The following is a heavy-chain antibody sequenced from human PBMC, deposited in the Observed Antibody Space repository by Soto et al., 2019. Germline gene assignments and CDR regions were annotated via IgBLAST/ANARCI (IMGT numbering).Heavy chain of an antibody. CDR2: ISAYNGNT. CDR3: ARPLEGYYYYGMDV. V-gene: IGHV1-18*01. J-gene: IGHJ6*02. CDR1: GYTFTSYG. Sequence: ASVKVSCKASGYTFTSYGISWVRQAPGQGLEWMGWISAYNGNTNYAQKLQGRVTMTTDTSTSTAYMELRSLRSDDTAVYYCARPLEGYYYYGMDVWGQGTTVTVSS.